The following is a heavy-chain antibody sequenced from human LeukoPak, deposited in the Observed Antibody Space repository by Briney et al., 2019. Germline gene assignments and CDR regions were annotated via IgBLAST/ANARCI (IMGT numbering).Heavy chain of an antibody. CDR2: MNRDGSEK. CDR3: ARGIEEWLYLYY. Sequence: GGSPRLSCAASGFTFAPFWMTWVRQAPGKGLEYVATMNRDGSEKYYVDSVKGRFTISRDNSKNSLYLQMNSLRGEDTAVYYCARGIEEWLYLYYWGQGVLVTVAS. V-gene: IGHV3-7*04. D-gene: IGHD3-3*01. CDR1: GFTFAPFW. J-gene: IGHJ4*02.